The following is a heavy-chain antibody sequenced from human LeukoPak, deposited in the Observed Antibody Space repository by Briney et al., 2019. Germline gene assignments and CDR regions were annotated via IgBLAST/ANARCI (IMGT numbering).Heavy chain of an antibody. D-gene: IGHD3-3*01. V-gene: IGHV1-8*03. Sequence: ASVKVSCKASGGTFSSYAISWVRQAPGQGLEWMGWMNPNSGNTGYAQKFQGRVTITRNTSISTAYMELSSLRSEDTAVYYCARGPYYDFWSGYYSNYYYYMDVWGKGTTVTVSS. J-gene: IGHJ6*03. CDR2: MNPNSGNT. CDR3: ARGPYYDFWSGYYSNYYYYMDV. CDR1: GGTFSSYA.